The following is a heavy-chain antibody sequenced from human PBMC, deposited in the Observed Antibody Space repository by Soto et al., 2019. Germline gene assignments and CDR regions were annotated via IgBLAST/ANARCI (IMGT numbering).Heavy chain of an antibody. D-gene: IGHD6-13*01. CDR2: IWYDGSNK. J-gene: IGHJ4*02. Sequence: PGKGLEWVAVIWYDGSNKYYADSVKGRFTISRDNSKNTLYLQMNSLRAEDTAVYYCARWGIAAGDYWGQGTLVTVSS. V-gene: IGHV3-33*01. CDR3: ARWGIAAGDY.